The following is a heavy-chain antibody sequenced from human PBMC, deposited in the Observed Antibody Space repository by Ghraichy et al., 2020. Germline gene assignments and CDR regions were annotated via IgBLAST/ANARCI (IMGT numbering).Heavy chain of an antibody. Sequence: ASVKVSCKASGYTFTGYYMHWVRQAPGQGLEWMGWINPNSGGTNYAQKFQGRVTMTRDTSISTAYMELSRLRSDDTAVYYCARGPYCSGGSCYNYFDYWGQGTLVTVSS. CDR2: INPNSGGT. V-gene: IGHV1-2*02. J-gene: IGHJ4*02. D-gene: IGHD2-15*01. CDR1: GYTFTGYY. CDR3: ARGPYCSGGSCYNYFDY.